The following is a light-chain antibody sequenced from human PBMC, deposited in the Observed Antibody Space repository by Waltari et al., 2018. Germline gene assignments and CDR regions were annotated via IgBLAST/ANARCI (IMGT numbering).Light chain of an antibody. CDR1: QSISRW. CDR3: QQYNTNSPWT. J-gene: IGKJ1*01. CDR2: KAS. Sequence: DIQMTQSPSTLSASVGDRFTITCRARQSISRWLAWYQQKPGKAPKLLIYKASTLGRGIPSRFSGSGSGTEFTLTISSLQPDDFATYYCQQYNTNSPWTFGQGTKVEIK. V-gene: IGKV1-5*03.